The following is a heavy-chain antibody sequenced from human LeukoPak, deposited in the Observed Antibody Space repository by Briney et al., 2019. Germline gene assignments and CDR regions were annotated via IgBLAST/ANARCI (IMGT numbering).Heavy chain of an antibody. CDR3: AIIAWELLLDLDY. CDR1: GYTFTGYY. Sequence: ASVKVSCKASGYTFTGYYIHWVRQAPGQGLEWMGWINPNSGGTNYAQKFQGRVTMTRDTSISTAYMELSRLRSDDTAVYYCAIIAWELLLDLDYWGQGTLVTVSS. CDR2: INPNSGGT. V-gene: IGHV1-2*02. D-gene: IGHD1-26*01. J-gene: IGHJ4*02.